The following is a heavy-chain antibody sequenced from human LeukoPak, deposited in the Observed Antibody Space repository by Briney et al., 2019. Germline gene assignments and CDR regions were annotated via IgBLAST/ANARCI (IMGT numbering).Heavy chain of an antibody. CDR1: GGTFSSYA. D-gene: IGHD1-7*01. J-gene: IGHJ6*03. V-gene: IGHV1-69*05. CDR3: AWRTGTTLYYYMDV. CDR2: IIPIFGTA. Sequence: GASVKVSCKASGGTFSSYAISWVRQAPGQGLEWMGGIIPIFGTANYAQKFQGRVTITTDESTSTAYMELSSLRSEDTAVYYCAWRTGTTLYYYMDVWGKGTTVTVSS.